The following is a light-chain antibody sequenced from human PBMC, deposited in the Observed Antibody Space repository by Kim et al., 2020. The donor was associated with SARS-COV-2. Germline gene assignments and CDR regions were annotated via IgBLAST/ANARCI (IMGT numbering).Light chain of an antibody. CDR1: NLGDKY. J-gene: IGLJ2*01. CDR2: QDS. Sequence: SVSPGLTAGITCSGDNLGDKYACWYQQKPGQSPVLVIYQDSKRPSGIPERISGSNSGNTATLTISGTQAMDEADYYCQAWDSSTVVFGGGTQLTVL. CDR3: QAWDSSTVV. V-gene: IGLV3-1*01.